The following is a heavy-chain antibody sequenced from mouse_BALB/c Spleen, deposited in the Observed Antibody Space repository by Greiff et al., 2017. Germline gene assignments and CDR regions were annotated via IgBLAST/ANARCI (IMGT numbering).Heavy chain of an antibody. D-gene: IGHD1-1*01. CDR1: GFSLTSYG. V-gene: IGHV2-6-7*01. Sequence: QVQLKESGPGLVQPSQSLSITCTVSGFSLTSYGVNWVRQPPGKGLEWLGMIWGDGSTDYNSALKSRLSISKDNSKSQVFLKMNSLQTDDTARYYCARDRSYYYGSSPYYAMDYWGQGTSVTVSS. CDR2: IWGDGST. CDR3: ARDRSYYYGSSPYYAMDY. J-gene: IGHJ4*01.